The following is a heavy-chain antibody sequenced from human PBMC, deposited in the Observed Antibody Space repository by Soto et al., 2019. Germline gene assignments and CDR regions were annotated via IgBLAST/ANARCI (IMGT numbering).Heavy chain of an antibody. CDR3: VTQTWTY. CDR2: SGGSDLST. Sequence: EVQLLESGGGLVQPGGSLRLSCVVSGLTFSRADLSWFRQPPGKGLEWVSASGGSDLSTHYVDSVKGRFTISRDSSKNPLYLQMNSLSAEHTAVNYCVTQTWTYWGQGTLVTVSS. J-gene: IGHJ4*02. CDR1: GLTFSRAD. V-gene: IGHV3-23*01. D-gene: IGHD5-12*01.